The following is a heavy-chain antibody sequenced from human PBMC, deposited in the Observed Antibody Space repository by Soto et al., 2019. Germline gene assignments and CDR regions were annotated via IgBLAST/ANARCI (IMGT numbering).Heavy chain of an antibody. V-gene: IGHV4-34*01. D-gene: IGHD4-17*01. CDR3: ARVGGAVTTVTLSYYYYMDV. J-gene: IGHJ6*03. CDR2: INHSGST. Sequence: SETLSLTCAVYGGSFSGYYWSWIRQPPGKGLEWIGEINHSGSTNYNPSLKSRVTISVDTSKNQFSLKLSSVTAADTAVYYCARVGGAVTTVTLSYYYYMDVWGKGTTVTVSS. CDR1: GGSFSGYY.